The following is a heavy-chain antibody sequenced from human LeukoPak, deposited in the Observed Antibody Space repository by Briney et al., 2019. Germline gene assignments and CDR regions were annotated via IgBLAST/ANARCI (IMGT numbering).Heavy chain of an antibody. CDR1: GFTFSNYA. D-gene: IGHD3-3*01. CDR3: ATQPAYDFWSGYLY. Sequence: SGGSLRLSCAASGFTFSNYAMSWVRQAPGKGLDWVSTISGSGGSTYYADSVKGRFAISRDSSKNTLYLQMNSLRAEDTAVYYCATQPAYDFWSGYLYWGQGTLVTVSS. V-gene: IGHV3-23*01. CDR2: ISGSGGST. J-gene: IGHJ4*02.